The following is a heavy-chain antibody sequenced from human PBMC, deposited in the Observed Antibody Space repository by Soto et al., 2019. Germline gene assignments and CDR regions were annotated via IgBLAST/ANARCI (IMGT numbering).Heavy chain of an antibody. D-gene: IGHD6-13*01. V-gene: IGHV4-59*01. CDR1: GGSISSNY. Sequence: PSETLSLTCTVSGGSISSNYWTWIRQPPGKGLEWIGYVYNSGSTNYNPSLKSRVTISEDTSKSQFSLKVNSMTAADTADYYCDRYRREAVAGYTLDNWGQGILVAVSS. CDR2: VYNSGST. J-gene: IGHJ4*02. CDR3: DRYRREAVAGYTLDN.